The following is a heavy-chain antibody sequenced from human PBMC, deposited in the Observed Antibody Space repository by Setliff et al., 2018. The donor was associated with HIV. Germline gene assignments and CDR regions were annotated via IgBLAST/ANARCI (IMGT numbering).Heavy chain of an antibody. J-gene: IGHJ4*02. Sequence: ASVKVSCKASGYIFSSYGITWVRLAPGQGLEWMGWISAYSGNTNYAQKLQGRVTMTTDTSTNTASMELRRLRSNDTAVYYCVTSEPYNSSPFHWGQGTLVTVSS. D-gene: IGHD6-13*01. CDR3: VTSEPYNSSPFH. CDR2: ISAYSGNT. CDR1: GYIFSSYG. V-gene: IGHV1-18*01.